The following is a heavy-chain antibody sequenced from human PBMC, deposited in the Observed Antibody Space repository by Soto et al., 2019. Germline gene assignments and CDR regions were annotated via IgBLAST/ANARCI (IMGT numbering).Heavy chain of an antibody. D-gene: IGHD3-9*01. CDR2: IYYSGST. CDR1: GGSISSGGYY. CDR3: ARGVDDWYFDL. Sequence: PSETLSLTCTVSGGSISSGGYYWSWIRQHPGKGLEWVGYIYYSGSTYYNPSLKSRVTISVDTSKNQFSLKLSSVTAADTAVYYCARGVDDWYFDLWGRGTLVTVSS. V-gene: IGHV4-31*03. J-gene: IGHJ2*01.